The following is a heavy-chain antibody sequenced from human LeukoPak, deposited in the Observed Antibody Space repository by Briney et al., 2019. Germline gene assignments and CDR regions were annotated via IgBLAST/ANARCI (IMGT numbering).Heavy chain of an antibody. D-gene: IGHD2-15*01. J-gene: IGHJ4*02. V-gene: IGHV5-51*01. Sequence: GESLKISCKGSGYSFTTYWIGWVRQMPGKGLEWMGMIYPGDSDTRYSPSFQGQVTISVDKSITTAYLQWSSLKASDTAMYHCARSDCSGGRCQGYWGQGTLVTVSS. CDR3: ARSDCSGGRCQGY. CDR2: IYPGDSDT. CDR1: GYSFTTYW.